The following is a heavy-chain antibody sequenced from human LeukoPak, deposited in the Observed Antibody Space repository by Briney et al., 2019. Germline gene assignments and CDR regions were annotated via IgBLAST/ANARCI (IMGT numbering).Heavy chain of an antibody. CDR3: ARGWDYDSGGRPTAYVY. CDR1: GGTFSNYA. D-gene: IGHD3-22*01. V-gene: IGHV1-69*13. Sequence: GASVKVSCKASGGTFSNYAINWIRQAPGPGLEWMGGIIPILGTANYAQKFQGRVTITADESTSTVYMELNSLKSEDTAVYFCARGWDYDSGGRPTAYVYWGQGTLVTVSS. CDR2: IIPILGTA. J-gene: IGHJ4*02.